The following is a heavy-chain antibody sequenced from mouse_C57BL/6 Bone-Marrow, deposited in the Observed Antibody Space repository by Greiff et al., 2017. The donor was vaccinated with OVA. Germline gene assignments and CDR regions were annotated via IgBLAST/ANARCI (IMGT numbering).Heavy chain of an antibody. D-gene: IGHD1-1*01. CDR1: GYTFTSYW. J-gene: IGHJ3*01. CDR2: SHPNSGST. CDR3: ARDYYDSSIAY. Sequence: QVQLQQPGAELVKPGASVKLSCTASGYTFTSYWMHWVKQRPGQGLEWIGMSHPNSGSTNYNEKFKSKATLTVDKSSSTAYMQLSSMTAEDSAVYYCARDYYDSSIAYWGKGTLVTVSA. V-gene: IGHV1-64*01.